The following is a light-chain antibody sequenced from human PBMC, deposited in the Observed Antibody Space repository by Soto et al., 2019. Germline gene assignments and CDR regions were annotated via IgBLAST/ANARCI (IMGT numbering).Light chain of an antibody. V-gene: IGKV1-39*01. CDR3: QQSYSTPWT. CDR2: ASS. CDR1: QSISSY. Sequence: DIQMTQSPSSLSSSVGDRVTIPCRASQSISSYLISYQPTPGKAPKLLIYASSSLQSGVPPRFSGSGSGTDFTLTISSLQAEDFATYYCQQSYSTPWTFGQGTKVDIK. J-gene: IGKJ1*01.